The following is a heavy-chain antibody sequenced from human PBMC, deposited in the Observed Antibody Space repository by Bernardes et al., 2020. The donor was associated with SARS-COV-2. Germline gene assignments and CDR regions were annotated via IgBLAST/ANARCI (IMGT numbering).Heavy chain of an antibody. D-gene: IGHD3-3*01. Sequence: GGSLRLSCAASGFTFSSYLFSWFRQAPGKGLEWVANIKQAGREKYYVDSVKGRFTISRDNAKNSLYLQMNSLRAEDTAVYYCAREDYNDFWSGSTPGSFDYWGQGTLVTVSS. CDR1: GFTFSSYL. CDR2: IKQAGREK. CDR3: AREDYNDFWSGSTPGSFDY. V-gene: IGHV3-7*01. J-gene: IGHJ4*02.